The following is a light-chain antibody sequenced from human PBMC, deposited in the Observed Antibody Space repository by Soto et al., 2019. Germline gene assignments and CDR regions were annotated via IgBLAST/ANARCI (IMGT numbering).Light chain of an antibody. CDR1: QSVSSS. V-gene: IGKV3-20*01. CDR3: QHYGGSFI. Sequence: EIVVTQSPATLSVSPGERVTLSCRASQSVSSSLAWYQQRPGQAPRLLIYNTSSRATGIPDRFSGSGSGTDFTLSISRLEPEDFAVYYCQHYGGSFIFGPGTKVDFK. J-gene: IGKJ3*01. CDR2: NTS.